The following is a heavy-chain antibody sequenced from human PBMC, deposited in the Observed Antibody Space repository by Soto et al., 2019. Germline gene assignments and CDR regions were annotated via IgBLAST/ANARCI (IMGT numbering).Heavy chain of an antibody. V-gene: IGHV1-8*01. J-gene: IGHJ3*02. Sequence: ASVKVSCKASGYTFTSYDINWVRQATGQGLEGMGWMNPNSGNTGYAQKFQGRVTMTRNTSISTAYMELSSLRSEDTAVYYCARPWLVTAGDAFDIWGQGTMVTVSS. CDR3: ARPWLVTAGDAFDI. D-gene: IGHD2-21*02. CDR1: GYTFTSYD. CDR2: MNPNSGNT.